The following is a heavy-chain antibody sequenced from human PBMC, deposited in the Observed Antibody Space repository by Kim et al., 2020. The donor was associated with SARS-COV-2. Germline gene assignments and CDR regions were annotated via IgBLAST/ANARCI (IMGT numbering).Heavy chain of an antibody. J-gene: IGHJ5*02. CDR1: GGSISSSSYY. V-gene: IGHV4-39*01. D-gene: IGHD3-3*01. CDR3: ASQQPNTIFGVVTLGGGFDP. Sequence: SETLSLTCTVSGGSISSSSYYWGWIRQPPGKGLEWIGSIYYSGSTYYNPSLKSRVTISVDTSKNQFSLKLSSVTTADTAVYYGASQQPNTIFGVVTLGGGFDPWGQGTLVTASS. CDR2: IYYSGST.